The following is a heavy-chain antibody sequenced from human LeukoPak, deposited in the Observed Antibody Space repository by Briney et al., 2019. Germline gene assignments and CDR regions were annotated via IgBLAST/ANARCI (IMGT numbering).Heavy chain of an antibody. CDR1: GFTFSSYA. CDR3: ASPAKYSSPFDY. CDR2: ISYDGSNK. V-gene: IGHV3-30*03. D-gene: IGHD6-6*01. Sequence: GGSLRLSCAASGFTFSSYAMHWVREAPGKGLGWVSVISYDGSNKYYADSVKGRFTISRDNSKNTLYLQMNSLRAEDTAVYYCASPAKYSSPFDYWGQGTLVTVSS. J-gene: IGHJ4*02.